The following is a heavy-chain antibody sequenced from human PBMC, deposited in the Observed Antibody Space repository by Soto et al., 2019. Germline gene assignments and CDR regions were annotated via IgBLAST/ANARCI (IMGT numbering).Heavy chain of an antibody. D-gene: IGHD3-16*01. V-gene: IGHV3-7*03. J-gene: IGHJ5*02. Sequence: PGGSLILSCAAPGFTFSIYCISLVRQAQGKGLEWVANIKQDGSEKYYVDSVKGRSTISRDNAKNSLYLQIKSLRAEDTAIYYCARMATFGSLNWFDPWGQGTLVTVSS. CDR2: IKQDGSEK. CDR1: GFTFSIYC. CDR3: ARMATFGSLNWFDP.